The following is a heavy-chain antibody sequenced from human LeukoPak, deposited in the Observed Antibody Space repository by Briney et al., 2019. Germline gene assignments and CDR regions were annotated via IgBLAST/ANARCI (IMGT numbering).Heavy chain of an antibody. CDR1: GFTFSSYA. V-gene: IGHV3-23*01. CDR2: ISGSGGST. CDR3: AKGPGYCSGGSCPEDAFDI. J-gene: IGHJ3*02. Sequence: PGGSLRLSSAASGFTFSSYAMSRVRHAPGKGREWVSAISGSGGSTYYADSVRGRFTISTDNSKNTLYLQMNSLRAEDTAVDYCAKGPGYCSGGSCPEDAFDIWGQGTMVTVSS. D-gene: IGHD2-15*01.